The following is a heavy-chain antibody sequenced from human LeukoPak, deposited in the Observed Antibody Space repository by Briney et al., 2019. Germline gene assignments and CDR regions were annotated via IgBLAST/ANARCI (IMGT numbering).Heavy chain of an antibody. CDR3: ARGYNYGYYFDS. J-gene: IGHJ4*02. V-gene: IGHV3-48*04. Sequence: GGSLRLSCTGSGFTFSYSSMNWVRQAPGKGLEWVSYVSSSSSTIYYADSVKGRFTISRDNAKNSLFLQMNSLRAEDTAVYYCARGYNYGYYFDSWGRGTLVTVSS. D-gene: IGHD5-18*01. CDR1: GFTFSYSS. CDR2: VSSSSSTI.